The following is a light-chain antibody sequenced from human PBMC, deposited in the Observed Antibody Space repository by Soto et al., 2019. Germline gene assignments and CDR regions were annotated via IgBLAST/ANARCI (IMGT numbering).Light chain of an antibody. Sequence: EIVLTQSPGTLSLSPGERATLSCRASQSVSSIYLAWYQQKPGQAPRLLIYRASSRATGIPDRFSGSGSGTDFTLTISTLEPEDLAVYYCQQYGGSPPYTFGQGTKLEIK. CDR2: RAS. V-gene: IGKV3-20*01. J-gene: IGKJ2*01. CDR3: QQYGGSPPYT. CDR1: QSVSSIY.